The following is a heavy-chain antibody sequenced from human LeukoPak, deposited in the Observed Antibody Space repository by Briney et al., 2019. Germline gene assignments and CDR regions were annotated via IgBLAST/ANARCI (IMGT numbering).Heavy chain of an antibody. CDR2: IRYDGSNK. V-gene: IGHV3-30*02. Sequence: PGGSLRLSCAASGFTFTSYNMNWVRQAPGKGLEWVAFIRYDGSNKYYADSVKGRFTISRDNSKNTLYLQMNSLRAEDTAVYYCAKAYDSSGYYYYLDYWGQGTLVTVSS. CDR1: GFTFTSYN. J-gene: IGHJ4*02. CDR3: AKAYDSSGYYYYLDY. D-gene: IGHD3-22*01.